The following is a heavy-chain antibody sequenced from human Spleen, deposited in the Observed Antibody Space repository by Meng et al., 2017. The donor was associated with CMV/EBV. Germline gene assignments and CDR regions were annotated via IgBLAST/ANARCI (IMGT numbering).Heavy chain of an antibody. V-gene: IGHV1-69*13. Sequence: SVKVSCKASGGSFSTYAISWVRQAPGQGLEWMGGILPMFRTASYARKFQGRVTIIADEPTNTAYMELSSLRSEDTAVYYCARVAGGRDFWSGYLSWGQGTLVTVSS. CDR1: GGSFSTYA. J-gene: IGHJ5*02. CDR2: ILPMFRTA. CDR3: ARVAGGRDFWSGYLS. D-gene: IGHD3-3*01.